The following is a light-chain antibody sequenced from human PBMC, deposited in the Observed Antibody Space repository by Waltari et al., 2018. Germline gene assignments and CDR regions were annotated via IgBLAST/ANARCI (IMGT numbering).Light chain of an antibody. CDR2: GVD. V-gene: IGLV2-8*01. J-gene: IGLJ3*02. Sequence: QSALTQPASVSGSPGQSITISCTGTSSDVGLYNFVSWYKQHPGKAPKLSLSGVDKRPSGVPDRFSGSKSGSTAYLTVSGLQAEDEADYYCASHGNNKVFGGGTKLTVL. CDR1: SSDVGLYNF. CDR3: ASHGNNKV.